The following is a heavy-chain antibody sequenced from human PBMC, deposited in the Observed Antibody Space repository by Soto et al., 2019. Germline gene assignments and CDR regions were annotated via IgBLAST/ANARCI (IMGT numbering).Heavy chain of an antibody. Sequence: QVQLVQSGAEVKKPGSSVKVSCKASGGTFSSYAISWVRQAPGQGLEWMGGIIPIFGTANYAQKHQGRDTITADESTSTDYMELSRLRSEDTAVYYCAREVVVVLPGWFDPWGQGTLVTVSS. J-gene: IGHJ5*02. D-gene: IGHD2-2*01. V-gene: IGHV1-69*01. CDR1: GGTFSSYA. CDR2: IIPIFGTA. CDR3: AREVVVVLPGWFDP.